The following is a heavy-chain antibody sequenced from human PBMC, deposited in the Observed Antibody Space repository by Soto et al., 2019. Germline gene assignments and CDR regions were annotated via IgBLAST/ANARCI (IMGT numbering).Heavy chain of an antibody. J-gene: IGHJ6*03. CDR2: ISAYNGNT. V-gene: IGHV1-18*01. CDR3: ASITKVGERLKDYYYMDV. CDR1: GYTFTSYG. D-gene: IGHD3-16*01. Sequence: ASVKVSCKASGYTFTSYGISWVRQAPGQGLEWMGWISAYNGNTNYAQKLRGRVTMTTDTSTSTAYMELRSLRSDDTAVYYCASITKVGERLKDYYYMDVWGKGTTVTVSS.